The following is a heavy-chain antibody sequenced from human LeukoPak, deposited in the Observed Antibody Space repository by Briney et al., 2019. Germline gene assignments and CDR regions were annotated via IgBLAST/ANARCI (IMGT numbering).Heavy chain of an antibody. CDR3: ARKVAVAMDLDY. CDR1: GFTFSDYW. Sequence: PGGSLRLSCAAAGFTFSDYWTTWVRQVPGKGLEWVSSITGAGSSTKYADSVSGRFTISRDNSKNTLSLQMTGLRAEDTAVYYCARKVAVAMDLDYWGQGTLVTVSS. CDR2: ITGAGSST. D-gene: IGHD5-18*01. J-gene: IGHJ4*02. V-gene: IGHV3-23*01.